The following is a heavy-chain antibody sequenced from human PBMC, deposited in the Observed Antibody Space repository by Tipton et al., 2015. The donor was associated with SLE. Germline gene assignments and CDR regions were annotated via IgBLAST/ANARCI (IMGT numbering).Heavy chain of an antibody. J-gene: IGHJ3*02. CDR3: ARDCPTPGALDI. CDR2: ISSSSSYI. V-gene: IGHV3-21*01. Sequence: SLRLSCAASGFTFSSYSMNWVRQAPGRGLEWVSSISSSSSYIYYADSVKGRFTISRDNAKNSLYLQMNSLRAEDTAVYYCARDCPTPGALDIWGQGTMVTVSS. CDR1: GFTFSSYS.